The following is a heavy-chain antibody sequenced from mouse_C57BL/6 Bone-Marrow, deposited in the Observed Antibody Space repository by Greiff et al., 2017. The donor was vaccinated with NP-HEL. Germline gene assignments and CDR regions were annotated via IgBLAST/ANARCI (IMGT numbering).Heavy chain of an antibody. CDR3: ARGAGTWDYFDY. Sequence: VQLQESGAELARPGASVKLSCKASGYTFTSYGISWVKQRTGQGLEWIGEIYPRSGNTYYNEKFKGKATLTADKSSSTAYMELRSLTSEDSAVYFCARGAGTWDYFDYWGQGTTLTVSS. D-gene: IGHD4-1*01. CDR2: IYPRSGNT. CDR1: GYTFTSYG. V-gene: IGHV1-81*01. J-gene: IGHJ2*01.